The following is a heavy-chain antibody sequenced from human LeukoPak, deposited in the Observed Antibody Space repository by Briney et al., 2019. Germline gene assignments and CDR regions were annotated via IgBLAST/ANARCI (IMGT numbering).Heavy chain of an antibody. Sequence: PGESLRLSCAASGFTFSSYAMSWVRQAPGKGLEWVSAISGSGGSTYYADSVKGRFTISRDNSKNTLYLQMNSLRAEDTAVYYCAKGAMVRGVTTYDYWGQGTLVTVSS. J-gene: IGHJ4*02. CDR2: ISGSGGST. CDR1: GFTFSSYA. D-gene: IGHD3-10*01. V-gene: IGHV3-23*01. CDR3: AKGAMVRGVTTYDY.